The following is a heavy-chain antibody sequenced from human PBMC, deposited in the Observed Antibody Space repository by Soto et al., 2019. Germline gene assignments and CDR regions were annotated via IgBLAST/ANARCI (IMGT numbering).Heavy chain of an antibody. D-gene: IGHD6-19*01. CDR1: GFSFSSYA. CDR3: AKDPNSSGWYWYFDY. J-gene: IGHJ4*02. CDR2: ISGRGGST. V-gene: IGHV3-23*01. Sequence: EVQLLESGGGLVQPGGSLRLSCAASGFSFSSYAMSWVRQAPGKGLEWVSAISGRGGSTYYADSVKGRFTISRDNSKNTLYLQMNRLRDEDTAVYYCAKDPNSSGWYWYFDYWGQGTLVTVCS.